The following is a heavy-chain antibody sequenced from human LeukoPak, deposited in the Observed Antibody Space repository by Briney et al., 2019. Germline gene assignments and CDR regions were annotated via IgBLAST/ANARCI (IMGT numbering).Heavy chain of an antibody. CDR1: GGSISSSSYY. CDR3: ARFIVGGQYFDY. J-gene: IGHJ4*02. V-gene: IGHV4-39*01. Sequence: SETLSLTCTVSGGSISSSSYYWGWIRQPPGKGLEWIGSIYYSGSTYYNPSLKSRVTISVDTSKNQFSLKLSSVTAADTAVYYCARFIVGGQYFDYWGQGALVTVSS. CDR2: IYYSGST. D-gene: IGHD1-26*01.